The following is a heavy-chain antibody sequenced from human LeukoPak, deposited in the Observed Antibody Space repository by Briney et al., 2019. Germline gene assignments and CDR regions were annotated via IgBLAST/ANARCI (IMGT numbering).Heavy chain of an antibody. CDR3: ARSVSTYYDFWSGSPGYYYGMDV. CDR1: GGSISNGDYY. CDR2: IYYSGST. J-gene: IGHJ6*02. V-gene: IGHV4-30-4*01. Sequence: SETLSLTCTVSGGSISNGDYYWSWIRQPPGKGLEWIGYIYYSGSTYYNPSLKSRVTISVDTSKNQFSLKLSSVTAADTAVYYCARSVSTYYDFWSGSPGYYYGMDVWGQGTTVTVSS. D-gene: IGHD3-3*01.